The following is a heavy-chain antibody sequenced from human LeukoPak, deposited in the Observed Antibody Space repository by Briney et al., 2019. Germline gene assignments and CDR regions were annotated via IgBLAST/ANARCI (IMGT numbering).Heavy chain of an antibody. CDR2: IYTSGST. D-gene: IGHD3-3*01. Sequence: SETLSLTCTVSGGSISSYYWSWIRQPAGKGLEWIGRIYTSGSTNYNPSLKSRVTMSVDTSKNQFSLKPSSVTAADTAVYYCAREIITIFGVVIIDWFDPWGQGTLVTVSS. CDR1: GGSISSYY. V-gene: IGHV4-4*07. CDR3: AREIITIFGVVIIDWFDP. J-gene: IGHJ5*02.